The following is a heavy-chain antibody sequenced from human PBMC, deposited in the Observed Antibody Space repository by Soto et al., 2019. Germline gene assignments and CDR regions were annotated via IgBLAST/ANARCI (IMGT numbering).Heavy chain of an antibody. V-gene: IGHV4-59*02. J-gene: IGHJ3*02. Sequence: SETLSLTCAVSGASVSSYYWSWIRQPPGKGLEWIGYVYYSGSTNYNPSLKSRVTISVDTSKNQFSLKLSSVTAADTAVYYCARKTTVTWAFDIWGQGTMVTVSS. CDR1: GASVSSYY. D-gene: IGHD4-17*01. CDR2: VYYSGST. CDR3: ARKTTVTWAFDI.